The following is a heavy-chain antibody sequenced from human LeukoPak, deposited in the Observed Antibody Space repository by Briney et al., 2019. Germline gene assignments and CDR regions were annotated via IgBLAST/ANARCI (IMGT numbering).Heavy chain of an antibody. D-gene: IGHD3-22*01. J-gene: IGHJ4*02. CDR2: ISAGGATT. CDR1: GFTFSSYA. CDR3: ARAMMVVTNLWGVYDY. V-gene: IGHV3-23*01. Sequence: GGSLRLSCAASGFTFSSYAMSWVRQAPGRGLEWVSGISAGGATTYYTDSAKGRFTFSRDNSKNTLYLQMNSLRAEDTAVYFCARAMMVVTNLWGVYDYWGQGTLVTVSS.